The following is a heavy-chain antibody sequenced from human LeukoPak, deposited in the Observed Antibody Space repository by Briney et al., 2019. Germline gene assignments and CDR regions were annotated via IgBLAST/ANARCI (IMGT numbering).Heavy chain of an antibody. D-gene: IGHD3-10*01. CDR2: INPNSGGT. V-gene: IGHV1-2*06. Sequence: PGASVKFSCKASGYTLTGYYLHWVRQAPGQGLEWMGRINPNSGGTNYAQKFQGRVTMTRDTSISTAYMELSRLRSDDTAVYFCARTDSYYYGSESRSLDYWGQGTLVTVSS. J-gene: IGHJ4*02. CDR1: GYTLTGYY. CDR3: ARTDSYYYGSESRSLDY.